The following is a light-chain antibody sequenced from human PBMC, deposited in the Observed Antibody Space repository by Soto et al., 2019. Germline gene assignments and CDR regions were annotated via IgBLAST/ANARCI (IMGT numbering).Light chain of an antibody. Sequence: EIVLKQSPDTLSLSPGERATLSCRASQSIRSNYLAWYQQKPGQAPRFPIYDASTRATGITARFSGSGSGTDFTLTISRLEPEDFEVNYCQQYGSTPLTFGGGTKVDIK. V-gene: IGKV3-20*01. J-gene: IGKJ4*01. CDR3: QQYGSTPLT. CDR1: QSIRSNY. CDR2: DAS.